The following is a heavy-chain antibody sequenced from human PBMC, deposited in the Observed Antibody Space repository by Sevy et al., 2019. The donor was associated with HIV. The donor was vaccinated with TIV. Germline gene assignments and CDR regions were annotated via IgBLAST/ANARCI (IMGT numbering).Heavy chain of an antibody. CDR2: ISFDGDTK. CDR1: GFSFRNYG. Sequence: GGSLRLSCAASGFSFRNYGMYWVRQAPGKGLEWLALISFDGDTKYYGDSVKGRFTISRDNSKNTLYLQMNSLRVEDTAVYYCAKRGGHDTSGYVSYYYYGMDVWGQGTTVTVSS. J-gene: IGHJ6*02. V-gene: IGHV3-30*18. D-gene: IGHD3-22*01. CDR3: AKRGGHDTSGYVSYYYYGMDV.